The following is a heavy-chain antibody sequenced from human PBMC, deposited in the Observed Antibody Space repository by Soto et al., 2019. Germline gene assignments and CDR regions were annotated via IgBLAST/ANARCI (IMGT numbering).Heavy chain of an antibody. CDR3: AKLYGDHPFYYYDMDV. D-gene: IGHD4-17*01. Sequence: ASVKVSCKASGYTFTGYYMHWVRQAPGQGLEWMGWINPNSGGTNYAQKFQGRVTMTRDTSISTAYMELSRLRSDDTAVYYCAKLYGDHPFYYYDMDVWGQGPTVTVAS. V-gene: IGHV1-2*02. J-gene: IGHJ6*02. CDR1: GYTFTGYY. CDR2: INPNSGGT.